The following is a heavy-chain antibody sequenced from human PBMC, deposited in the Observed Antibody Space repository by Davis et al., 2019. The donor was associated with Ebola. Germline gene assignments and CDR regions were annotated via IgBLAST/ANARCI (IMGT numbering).Heavy chain of an antibody. CDR3: ARGYCSSTSCYRGYFDL. Sequence: GSLRLSCTVSGGSISSYYWSWIRQPPGKGLEWIGYIYYSGSTNYNPSLKSRVTISVDTSKNQFSLKLSSVTAADTAVYYCARGYCSSTSCYRGYFDLWGRGTLVTVSS. CDR2: IYYSGST. CDR1: GGSISSYY. D-gene: IGHD2-2*01. J-gene: IGHJ2*01. V-gene: IGHV4-59*01.